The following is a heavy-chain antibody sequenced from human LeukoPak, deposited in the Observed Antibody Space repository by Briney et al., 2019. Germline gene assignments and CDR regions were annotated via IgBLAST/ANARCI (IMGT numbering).Heavy chain of an antibody. Sequence: AASVKVSCKTSGYAITGFYIHWVRQAPGQGLEWMGRMKPKNGGANYSQRFQGRVTMTRDTSMNTAYMELSGLESDDTAIYYCARGGRDTSPYNWFDPWGQGTLVTVSS. CDR2: MKPKNGGA. J-gene: IGHJ5*02. V-gene: IGHV1-2*06. CDR1: GYAITGFY. D-gene: IGHD2-2*01. CDR3: ARGGRDTSPYNWFDP.